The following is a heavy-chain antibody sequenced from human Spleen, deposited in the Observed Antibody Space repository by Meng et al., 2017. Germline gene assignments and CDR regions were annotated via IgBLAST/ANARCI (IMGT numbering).Heavy chain of an antibody. D-gene: IGHD2-15*01. CDR3: AREEVIVVVVAATPAEYYYGMDV. Sequence: ASVKVSCKASGYTFTGYYMHWVRQAPGQGLEWMGWINPNSGGTNYAQKFQGRVTMTRDTSISTAYMELSRLRSDDTAVYYCAREEVIVVVVAATPAEYYYGMDVWGQGTTVTVSS. V-gene: IGHV1-2*02. CDR1: GYTFTGYY. J-gene: IGHJ6*02. CDR2: INPNSGGT.